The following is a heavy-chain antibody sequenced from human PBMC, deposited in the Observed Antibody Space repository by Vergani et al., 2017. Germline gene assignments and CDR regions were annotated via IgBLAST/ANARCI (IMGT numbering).Heavy chain of an antibody. CDR3: VKHSSILSRRGDLHH. D-gene: IGHD2-21*01. V-gene: IGHV3-23*01. CDR2: ISGTAGSP. J-gene: IGHJ1*01. Sequence: EVKVLESGGGLVQPGGSLRLSCAGSGFPYNQYGMSWVRQAPGRRLDWVSSISGTAGSPMYAESVKGRFTVSRDNSKNTVYLQMNDLRVDDTAVYYCVKHSSILSRRGDLHHWGQGTLVTVSS. CDR1: GFPYNQYG.